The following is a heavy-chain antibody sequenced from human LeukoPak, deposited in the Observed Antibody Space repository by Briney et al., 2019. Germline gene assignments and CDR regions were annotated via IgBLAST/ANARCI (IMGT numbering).Heavy chain of an antibody. J-gene: IGHJ4*02. V-gene: IGHV3-48*04. Sequence: GGSLRLSCVVSGFSFSTYSLNWIRQAPGKGLEWVSYISSSGSIIYYADSVKGRFTISRDNAKNSLYLQMNGLRAEDTAVYYCARARYSDYWGQGTLVTVSS. CDR1: GFSFSTYS. CDR3: ARARYSDY. CDR2: ISSSGSII.